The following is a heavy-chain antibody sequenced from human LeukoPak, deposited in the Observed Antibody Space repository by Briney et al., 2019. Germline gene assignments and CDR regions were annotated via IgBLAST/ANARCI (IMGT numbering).Heavy chain of an antibody. D-gene: IGHD3-22*01. CDR3: ARGVESSMIVVVIYDY. Sequence: GASVKVSCKASGYTFTSYAMNWVRQAPGQGLEWMGWINPNSGGTNYAQKFQGRVTMTRDTSISTAYMELSRLRSDDTAVYYCARGVESSMIVVVIYDYWGQGTLVTVSS. V-gene: IGHV1-2*02. CDR2: INPNSGGT. CDR1: GYTFTSYA. J-gene: IGHJ4*02.